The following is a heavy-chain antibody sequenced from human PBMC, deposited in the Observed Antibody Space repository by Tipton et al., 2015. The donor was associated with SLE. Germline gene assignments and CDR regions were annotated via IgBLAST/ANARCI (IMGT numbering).Heavy chain of an antibody. D-gene: IGHD2-15*01. CDR1: GYTFTRFH. CDR2: INPSGGTT. V-gene: IGHV1-46*01. CDR3: AKEGYGGFDY. J-gene: IGHJ4*02. Sequence: QVQLVQSGAEVKKPGASVKASCKASGYTFTRFHMHWVRQAPGQGLTWLGVINPSGGTTTFAQKFQGRVTMTRDTSTSTVYMELTSLRSEDTAVYYCAKEGYGGFDYWGQGTLVTVSS.